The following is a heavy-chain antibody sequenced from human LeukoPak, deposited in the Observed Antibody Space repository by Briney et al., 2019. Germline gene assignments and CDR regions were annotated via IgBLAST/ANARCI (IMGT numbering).Heavy chain of an antibody. D-gene: IGHD5-12*01. V-gene: IGHV4-59*01. Sequence: SETLSLTCTVSGGSISSYYWGWIRQPPGKGLEWIGYIYYSGSTNYNPSLKSRVTISVDTSKNQFSLKLSSVTAADTAVYYCAIDSGYDSDSYYFDYWGQGTLVTVSS. CDR2: IYYSGST. J-gene: IGHJ4*02. CDR1: GGSISSYY. CDR3: AIDSGYDSDSYYFDY.